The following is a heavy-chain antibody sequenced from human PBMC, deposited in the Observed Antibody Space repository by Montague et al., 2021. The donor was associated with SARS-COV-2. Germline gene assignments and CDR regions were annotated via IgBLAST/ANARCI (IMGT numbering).Heavy chain of an antibody. CDR2: INHSGST. J-gene: IGHJ5*02. CDR1: GGSFSGYY. D-gene: IGHD3-16*02. CDR3: ARGYDYVWGSYRSLHCFDP. V-gene: IGHV4-34*01. Sequence: SETLSLTCAVYGGSFSGYYWSWIRQPPGKGLEWIGEINHSGSTNYNPSLKSRVTISVDTSKNQFSLKLSSVTAADTAVYYCARGYDYVWGSYRSLHCFDPWGKGTRGTV.